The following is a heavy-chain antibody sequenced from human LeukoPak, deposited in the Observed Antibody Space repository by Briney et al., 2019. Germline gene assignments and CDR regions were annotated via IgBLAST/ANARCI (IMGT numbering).Heavy chain of an antibody. V-gene: IGHV4-59*11. J-gene: IGHJ4*02. CDR1: GASMNTHY. CDR3: ATIKRGNIFGYFDF. Sequence: SETLSLTCAVSGASMNTHYWSWIRQPPGKGLEWIGYMLDAVTTKDNPSLKSRFTLSADTSKNQFSLRLTSVTAADTAVYYCATIKRGNIFGYFDFWGQGIPVTVSS. D-gene: IGHD5-18*01. CDR2: MLDAVTT.